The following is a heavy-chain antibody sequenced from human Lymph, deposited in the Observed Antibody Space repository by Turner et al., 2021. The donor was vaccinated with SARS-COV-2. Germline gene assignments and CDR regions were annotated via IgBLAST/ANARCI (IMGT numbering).Heavy chain of an antibody. J-gene: IGHJ5*02. D-gene: IGHD3-9*01. CDR2: MNPNRGNT. CDR3: ARGAQLTVWFDP. CDR1: GYTLTSYD. V-gene: IGHV1-8*01. Sequence: QVQLVHSGAEVMMPGAAVKVSCKASGYTLTSYDINWVRQATGQGLEWMGWMNPNRGNTGYAQKFQGRVTMTRNTSISTAYMELSSLRSEDTAVYYCARGAQLTVWFDPWGQGTLVTVSS.